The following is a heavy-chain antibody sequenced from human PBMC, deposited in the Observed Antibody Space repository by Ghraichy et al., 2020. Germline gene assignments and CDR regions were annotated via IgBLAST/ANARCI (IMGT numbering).Heavy chain of an antibody. CDR1: ELSVTSTGVG. V-gene: IGHV2-5*02. D-gene: IGHD6-13*01. CDR2: IYWDDDE. CDR3: ALRIASAGNFDY. J-gene: IGHJ4*02. Sequence: SGPTLVKPTQTLTLTCTFSELSVTSTGVGVGWFRQPPGKALEWLALIYWDDDERYSPSLKSRLTITKDMSKKHVVLSMTNMDPADTGTYYCALRIASAGNFDYWGQGTLVTVSS.